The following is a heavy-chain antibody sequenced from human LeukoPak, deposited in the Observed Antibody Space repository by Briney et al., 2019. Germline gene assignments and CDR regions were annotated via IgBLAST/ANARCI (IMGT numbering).Heavy chain of an antibody. CDR3: ATKMWSGCTAMFDY. D-gene: IGHD3-3*01. CDR2: IYPGDSDT. J-gene: IGHJ4*02. CDR1: GYSFTSYW. Sequence: GASLQISCKGSGYSFTSYWIGWVRQLPGKGLEWMGIIYPGDSDTRYSPSFQGQVTISADKSISTAYLQWSSLKASDTAMYYCATKMWSGCTAMFDYWGQGTLVTVSS. V-gene: IGHV5-51*01.